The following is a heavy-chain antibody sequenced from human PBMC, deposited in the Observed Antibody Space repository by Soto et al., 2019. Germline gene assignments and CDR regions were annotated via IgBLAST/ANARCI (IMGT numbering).Heavy chain of an antibody. V-gene: IGHV1-18*01. J-gene: IGHJ6*02. D-gene: IGHD2-8*01. CDR3: AKNGQPPYYYYGLDV. Sequence: ASVKVSCKASGGTISRYTISWVRQAPGQGLEWMGWISGYNGDTNYAQKFQDRVSMTIDTSTGTAYMELRSLTSDDTAIYYCAKNGQPPYYYYGLDVWGQGTKVTVSS. CDR2: ISGYNGDT. CDR1: GGTISRYT.